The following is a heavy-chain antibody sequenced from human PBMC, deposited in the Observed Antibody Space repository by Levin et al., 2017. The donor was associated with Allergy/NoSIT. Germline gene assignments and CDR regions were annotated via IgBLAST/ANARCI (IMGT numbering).Heavy chain of an antibody. D-gene: IGHD6-19*01. CDR3: ARGGIAVAGTGEWFDP. V-gene: IGHV1-69*13. J-gene: IGHJ5*02. CDR1: GGTFSSYA. CDR2: IIPIFGTA. Sequence: SVKVSCKASGGTFSSYAISWVRQAPGQGLEWMGGIIPIFGTANYAQKFQGRVTITADESTSTAYMELSSLRSEDTAVYYCARGGIAVAGTGEWFDPWGQGTLVTVSS.